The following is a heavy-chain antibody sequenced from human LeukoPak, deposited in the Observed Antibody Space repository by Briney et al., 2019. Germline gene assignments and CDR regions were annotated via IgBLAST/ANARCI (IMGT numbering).Heavy chain of an antibody. CDR2: ISSSSSYI. Sequence: PGGSLRLSCAASGFTFSSYSMNWVRQTPGKGLEWVSSISSSSSYIYYADSVKGRFTIPRDNAKNSLYLQMNSLRAEDTAVYYCAGGPEITMVRRGVIIQLGTFDYWGQGTLVTVSS. D-gene: IGHD3-10*01. V-gene: IGHV3-21*01. CDR1: GFTFSSYS. J-gene: IGHJ4*02. CDR3: AGGPEITMVRRGVIIQLGTFDY.